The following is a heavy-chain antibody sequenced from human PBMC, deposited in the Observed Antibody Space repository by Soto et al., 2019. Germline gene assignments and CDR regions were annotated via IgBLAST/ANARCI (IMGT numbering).Heavy chain of an antibody. V-gene: IGHV3-23*01. CDR2: ISGSGDFT. CDR1: GFTLSSYA. D-gene: IGHD3-3*01. CDR3: AIGPTIFGVGVDAFDI. Sequence: EVQMLESGGGLVQPGGSLRLSCAASGFTLSSYALSWVRQAPGKGLEWVSGISGSGDFTFDADSVRGRFTISRDNSMNTLYLQMNSLIVEDTAVYYCAIGPTIFGVGVDAFDIWGQGTMATVSS. J-gene: IGHJ3*02.